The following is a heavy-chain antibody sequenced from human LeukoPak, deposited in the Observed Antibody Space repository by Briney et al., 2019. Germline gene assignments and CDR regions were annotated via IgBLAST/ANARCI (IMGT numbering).Heavy chain of an antibody. J-gene: IGHJ4*02. V-gene: IGHV3-23*01. CDR1: GFTFSSYG. CDR2: ISGSGGST. Sequence: GGSLRLSCAASGFTFSSYGMDWVRQAPGKGLEWVSAISGSGGSTYYADSVKGRFTISRDNSENTLYLQMNSLRAEDTAVYYCAQGSTVTTMIIHRDFDYWGQGTLVTVSS. CDR3: AQGSTVTTMIIHRDFDY. D-gene: IGHD4-23*01.